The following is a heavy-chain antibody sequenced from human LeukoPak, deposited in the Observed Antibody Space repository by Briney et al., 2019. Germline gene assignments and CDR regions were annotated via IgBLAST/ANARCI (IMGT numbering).Heavy chain of an antibody. CDR1: GGSFSGYY. Sequence: PSETLSLTCAVYGGSFSGYYWSWIRQPPGKGLEWIGEINHSGSTNYNPSLKSRVTISVDTSKNQFSLKLSSVTAADTAVYYCARVPGSSTSEPSGPWGQGTLVTVSS. D-gene: IGHD2-2*01. CDR2: INHSGST. J-gene: IGHJ5*02. CDR3: ARVPGSSTSEPSGP. V-gene: IGHV4-34*01.